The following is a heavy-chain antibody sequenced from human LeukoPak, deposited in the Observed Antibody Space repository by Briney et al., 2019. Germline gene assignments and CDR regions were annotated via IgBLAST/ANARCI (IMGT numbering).Heavy chain of an antibody. CDR1: GGSISSGGYY. Sequence: SETLSLTCTVSGGSISSGGYYWSWIRQPPGKGLEWIGYIYYSGSTYYNPSLKSRVTISVDTSKNQFSLKLSSVTAADTAVYYCARTYYDFWSGYKNNWFDPWGQGTLVTVSS. D-gene: IGHD3-3*01. V-gene: IGHV4-30-4*01. CDR2: IYYSGST. CDR3: ARTYYDFWSGYKNNWFDP. J-gene: IGHJ5*02.